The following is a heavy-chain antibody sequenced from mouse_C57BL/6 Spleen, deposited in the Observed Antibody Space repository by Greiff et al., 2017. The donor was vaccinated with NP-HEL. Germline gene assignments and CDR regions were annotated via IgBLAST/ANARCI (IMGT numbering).Heavy chain of an antibody. CDR2: IDPENGDT. V-gene: IGHV14-4*01. CDR1: GFNIKDDY. Sequence: EVQLQQSGAELVRPGASVKLSCTASGFNIKDDYMHWVKQRPEQGLEWIGWIDPENGDTEYASKFQGKATITADTSSNTAYLQLSSLTSEDTAVYYCTSDSSGPAWFAYWGQGTLVTVSA. J-gene: IGHJ3*01. D-gene: IGHD3-2*02. CDR3: TSDSSGPAWFAY.